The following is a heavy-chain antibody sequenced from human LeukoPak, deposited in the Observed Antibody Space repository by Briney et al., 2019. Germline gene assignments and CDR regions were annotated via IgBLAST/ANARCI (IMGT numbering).Heavy chain of an antibody. CDR1: GGTFSSYA. V-gene: IGHV1-69*04. J-gene: IGHJ4*02. Sequence: ASVEVSCKASGGTFSSYAISWVRQAPGQGLEWMGRIIPILGIANYAQKFQGRVTITADKSTSTAYMELSSLRSEDTAVYYCAAIFNPHYFDYWGQGTLVTVSS. CDR2: IIPILGIA. CDR3: AAIFNPHYFDY.